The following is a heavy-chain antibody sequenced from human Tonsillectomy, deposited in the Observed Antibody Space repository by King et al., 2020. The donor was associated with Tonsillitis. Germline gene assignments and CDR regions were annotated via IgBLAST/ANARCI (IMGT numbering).Heavy chain of an antibody. V-gene: IGHV1-18*01. CDR2: ISSYNADT. J-gene: IGHJ6*03. Sequence: VQLVQSGGEVKMPGASVKVSCKASGYTLTTYGITWVRQAPGQGLEWMGWISSYNADTKFAQKFQGRVTMTTDTSSKTAHMELRSLRSDDTAVYYCARWAEYYYFHYMDVWGKGTTVTVSS. CDR1: GYTLTTYG. CDR3: ARWAEYYYFHYMDV.